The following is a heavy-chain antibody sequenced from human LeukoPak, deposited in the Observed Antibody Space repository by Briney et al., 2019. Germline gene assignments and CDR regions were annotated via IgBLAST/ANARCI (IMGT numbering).Heavy chain of an antibody. CDR3: ARPDQNYYDSSGTFDY. Sequence: GGALRLSCAASGFTFSSYSMNWVRQAPGKGLEWVSYISSSSSTIYYAGSVKGRFTISRDNAKNSLYLQMNSLRAEDTAVYYCARPDQNYYDSSGTFDYWGQGTLVTVSS. D-gene: IGHD3-22*01. J-gene: IGHJ4*02. V-gene: IGHV3-48*01. CDR1: GFTFSSYS. CDR2: ISSSSSTI.